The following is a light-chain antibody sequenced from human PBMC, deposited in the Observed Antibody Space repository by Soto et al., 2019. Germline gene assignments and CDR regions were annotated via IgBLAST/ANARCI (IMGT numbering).Light chain of an antibody. V-gene: IGKV1-39*01. CDR3: QQNYVIPIT. CDR1: PSIATY. J-gene: IGKJ5*01. CDR2: AAS. Sequence: DIQMTQSPSSLSASVGDRVTITCRASPSIATYLNWYQYKLGEAPKLLIYAASSLQTGVPSRISGSGSGTDFTLTISSLQPEDFATYFCQQNYVIPITFGQGTRLEIK.